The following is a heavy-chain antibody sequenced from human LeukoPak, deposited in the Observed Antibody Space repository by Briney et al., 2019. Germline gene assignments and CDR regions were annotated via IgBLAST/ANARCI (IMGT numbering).Heavy chain of an antibody. CDR3: ARDSGSWYGY. D-gene: IGHD1-26*01. V-gene: IGHV3-7*01. CDR2: IKQVGSEK. CDR1: GFTFSSYA. J-gene: IGHJ4*02. Sequence: GGSLRLSCAASGFTFSSYAMHWVRQAPGKGLEWVANIKQVGSEKYYVGSVKGRFTISRDNAKNSLYLQMNSLRAEDTAVYYCARDSGSWYGYWGQGTLVTVSS.